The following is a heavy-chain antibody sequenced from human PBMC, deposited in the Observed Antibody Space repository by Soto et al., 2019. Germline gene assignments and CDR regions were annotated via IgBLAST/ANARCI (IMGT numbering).Heavy chain of an antibody. CDR3: ARPSSGTLWGSFDY. CDR2: ISAYNGDT. V-gene: IGHV1-18*04. Sequence: ASVKVSCKASGYTFRSYGISWVRQAPGQGLEWVGWISAYNGDTHYAPKFQDRITLTTETSTDTAYMELRSLRLDDTAVYYCARPSSGTLWGSFDYWGQGALVTVSS. CDR1: GYTFRSYG. J-gene: IGHJ4*02. D-gene: IGHD6-13*01.